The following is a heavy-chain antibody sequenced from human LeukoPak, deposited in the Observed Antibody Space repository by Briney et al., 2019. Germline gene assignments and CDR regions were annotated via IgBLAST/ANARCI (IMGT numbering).Heavy chain of an antibody. V-gene: IGHV3-30*18. CDR2: ISHDGSNK. CDR3: AKPRGGYYFDY. D-gene: IGHD3-3*01. CDR1: GFTFSVYG. J-gene: IGHJ4*02. Sequence: GGSLRLSCAASGFTFSVYGMHWVRQGPGKGLEWVALISHDGSNKNYTDSVKGRFAISRDNSKNTVYLQMNSLRPEDTAVYYCAKPRGGYYFDYWGQGTLVTVSS.